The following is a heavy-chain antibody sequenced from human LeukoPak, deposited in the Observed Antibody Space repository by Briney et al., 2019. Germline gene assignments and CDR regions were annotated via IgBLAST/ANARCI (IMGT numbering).Heavy chain of an antibody. Sequence: ASVKVSCKTSGYTFTSYYIHWVRQAPGQRLEWMGVINPSGGSTNYAPKFQGRVTVTRDTSTSTVYMELSSLRSEDTAVYYCASFDGNNYLLDYWGQGTLVAVSS. CDR3: ASFDGNNYLLDY. CDR1: GYTFTSYY. J-gene: IGHJ4*02. D-gene: IGHD5-24*01. CDR2: INPSGGST. V-gene: IGHV1-46*01.